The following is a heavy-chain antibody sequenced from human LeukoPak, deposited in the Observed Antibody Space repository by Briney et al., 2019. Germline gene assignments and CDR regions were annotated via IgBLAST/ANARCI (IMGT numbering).Heavy chain of an antibody. CDR3: ARGTGTGWRFDF. V-gene: IGHV3-21*01. CDR1: GFIFSDYV. Sequence: GESLRLSCEASGFIFSDYVMIWVRQAPGKGLEWVSSISFSGSYIYYADSVKGRFTISRDNAKNSVYLQMNSLRDDDTAVYYCARGTGTGWRFDFWGQGTLVTVSS. CDR2: ISFSGSYI. J-gene: IGHJ4*02. D-gene: IGHD3/OR15-3a*01.